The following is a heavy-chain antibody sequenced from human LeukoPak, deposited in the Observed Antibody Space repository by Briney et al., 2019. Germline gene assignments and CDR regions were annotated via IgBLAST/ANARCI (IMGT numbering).Heavy chain of an antibody. D-gene: IGHD3-22*01. Sequence: SETLSLTCAVYGGSFGGYYWSWIRQPPGKGLEWIGEINHSGSTNYNPSLKSRVTISVDTSKNQFSLKLSSVTAADTAVYYCASRERRYDSSGYYRVFDYWGQGTLVTVSS. J-gene: IGHJ4*02. CDR2: INHSGST. CDR1: GGSFGGYY. CDR3: ASRERRYDSSGYYRVFDY. V-gene: IGHV4-34*01.